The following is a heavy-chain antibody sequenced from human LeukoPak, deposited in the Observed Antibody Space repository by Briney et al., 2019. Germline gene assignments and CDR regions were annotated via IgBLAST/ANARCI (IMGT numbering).Heavy chain of an antibody. J-gene: IGHJ4*02. CDR2: ISGSGGST. V-gene: IGHV3-23*01. D-gene: IGHD3-22*01. CDR1: GFTFSSYA. Sequence: GGSLRLSCAASGFTFSSYAMSWVRQAPGKGLEWVSAISGSGGSTYYADSVKGRFTISRDNSKNTLYLQMNSLRAEDTAVYYCAKGDLVYYYDSSGYYPPVDCWGQGTLVTVSS. CDR3: AKGDLVYYYDSSGYYPPVDC.